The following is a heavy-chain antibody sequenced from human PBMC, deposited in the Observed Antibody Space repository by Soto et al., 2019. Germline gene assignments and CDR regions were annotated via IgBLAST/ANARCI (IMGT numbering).Heavy chain of an antibody. Sequence: QVQLVESGGGLDKPGGSLRISCEAPGLNLNDVYMRWIHQAPGKGPEWISYISPGSRFREFADSVNGRHTISRDNASNALYLPMTDVDVDDPAVYYCVRGGGGGHFDHWGPGTLVTVSS. CDR2: ISPGSRFR. J-gene: IGHJ5*02. V-gene: IGHV3-11*06. D-gene: IGHD2-21*01. CDR3: VRGGGGGHFDH. CDR1: GLNLNDVY.